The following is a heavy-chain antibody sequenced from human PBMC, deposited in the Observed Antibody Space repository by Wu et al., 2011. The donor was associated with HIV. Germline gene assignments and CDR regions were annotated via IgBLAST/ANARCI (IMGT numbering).Heavy chain of an antibody. CDR3: ARDPPGYPYFFDY. D-gene: IGHD5-12*01. CDR2: ISTYNGNT. J-gene: IGHJ4*02. Sequence: QVQLVQSGAEVKKPGASVKVSCKASGYTFISYGISWVRQAPGQGLEWMAWISTYNGNTNYAQNFQGRVTMTTDTSTSTAYMELRSLRSDDTAVYFCARDPPGYPYFFDYWGQGTLVTVSS. V-gene: IGHV1-18*01. CDR1: GYTFISYG.